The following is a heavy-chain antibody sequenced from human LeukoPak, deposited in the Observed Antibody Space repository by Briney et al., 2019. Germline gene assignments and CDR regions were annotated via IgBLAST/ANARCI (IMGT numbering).Heavy chain of an antibody. CDR3: AKEADYYGSGRYFDY. CDR2: IQYDGSNK. D-gene: IGHD3-10*01. V-gene: IGHV3-30*02. CDR1: GFTFSRYW. J-gene: IGHJ4*02. Sequence: SGGSLRLSCVASGFTFSRYWMSWVRQAPGKGLEWVAFIQYDGSNKYYADSVKGRFTISRDNSKNTLYLQMNSLRAEDTAVYYCAKEADYYGSGRYFDYWGQGTLVTVSS.